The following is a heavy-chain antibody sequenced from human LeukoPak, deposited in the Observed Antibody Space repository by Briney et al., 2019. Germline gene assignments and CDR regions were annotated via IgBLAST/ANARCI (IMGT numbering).Heavy chain of an antibody. Sequence: GGSLRLSCAASGFIFSSYVMSWVRQAPGKGLEWVSGISTSGDRTYYADSVKGRFTISRDNSKNTLYLQMNSLRAEDTAVYYCAKDRAYCGGDCYPGSDFDYWGQGTLVTVSS. D-gene: IGHD2-21*02. CDR3: AKDRAYCGGDCYPGSDFDY. CDR2: ISTSGDRT. CDR1: GFIFSSYV. V-gene: IGHV3-23*01. J-gene: IGHJ4*02.